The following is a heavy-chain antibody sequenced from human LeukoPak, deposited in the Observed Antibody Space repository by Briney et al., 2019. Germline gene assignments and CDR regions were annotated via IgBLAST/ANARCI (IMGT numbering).Heavy chain of an antibody. CDR2: ISSSGSTI. Sequence: GGSLRLSCAASGFTFSSYEMNWVRQAPGKGLEWVSYISSSGSTIYYADSVKGRFTISRDNAKNSLYLQMNSLRAEDTALYYCAKDIWRFGELEACWFDPWGQGTLVTVSS. CDR3: AKDIWRFGELEACWFDP. J-gene: IGHJ5*02. V-gene: IGHV3-48*03. D-gene: IGHD3-10*01. CDR1: GFTFSSYE.